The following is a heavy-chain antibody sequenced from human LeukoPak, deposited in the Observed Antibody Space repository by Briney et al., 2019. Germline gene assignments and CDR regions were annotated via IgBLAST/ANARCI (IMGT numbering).Heavy chain of an antibody. D-gene: IGHD2-2*01. J-gene: IGHJ1*01. CDR3: ARGLSIGHCSSTSCHAEYFQH. Sequence: ASVKASCKASGYTFTGYYMHWLRQAPGQGREWMGWINPKSGGTNYAQKFQGWVTMTRDTSISTAYMELSRLRSDDTAVYYCARGLSIGHCSSTSCHAEYFQHWGRGTMVTVSS. V-gene: IGHV1-2*04. CDR2: INPKSGGT. CDR1: GYTFTGYY.